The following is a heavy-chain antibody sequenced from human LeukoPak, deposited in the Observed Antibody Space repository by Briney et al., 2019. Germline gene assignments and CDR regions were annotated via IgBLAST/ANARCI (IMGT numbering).Heavy chain of an antibody. CDR2: ISRTGNSI. CDR3: ARGPYSSNWYVDY. CDR1: GFTLSSYE. J-gene: IGHJ4*02. D-gene: IGHD6-13*01. V-gene: IGHV3-48*03. Sequence: GGSLRLSCAASGFTLSSYEMSWVRLAPGKGLEWISYISRTGNSIYYADSVKGRFTISRDSAKNSLYLQMNSLRAEDTAVYYCARGPYSSNWYVDYWGQGTLVTVAS.